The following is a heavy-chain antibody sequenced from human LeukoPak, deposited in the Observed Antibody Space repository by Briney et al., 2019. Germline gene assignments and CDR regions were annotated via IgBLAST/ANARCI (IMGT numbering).Heavy chain of an antibody. CDR3: AKYFFSYYYDSSGSSVPDY. D-gene: IGHD3-22*01. J-gene: IGHJ4*02. CDR2: ISYDGSNK. Sequence: GGSLRLSCAASGFTFSSYGMHWVRQAPGKGLEWVAVISYDGSNKYYADSVKGRFTISRDNSKNSLYLQMNSLRSEDTAVYYCAKYFFSYYYDSSGSSVPDYWGQGTLVTVSS. CDR1: GFTFSSYG. V-gene: IGHV3-30*18.